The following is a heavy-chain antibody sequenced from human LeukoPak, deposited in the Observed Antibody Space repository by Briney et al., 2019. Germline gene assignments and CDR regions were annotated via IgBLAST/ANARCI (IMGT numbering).Heavy chain of an antibody. V-gene: IGHV3-23*01. CDR1: GSTFSSYA. J-gene: IGHJ6*02. D-gene: IGHD3-3*01. Sequence: GGSLRLSCAASGSTFSSYAMSWVRQAPGKGLEWVSAISGSGGSTYYADSVKGRFTISRDNSKNTLYLQMNSLRAEDTAVYYCAKDGITIFGVANYHYYGMDVWGQGTTVTVSS. CDR2: ISGSGGST. CDR3: AKDGITIFGVANYHYYGMDV.